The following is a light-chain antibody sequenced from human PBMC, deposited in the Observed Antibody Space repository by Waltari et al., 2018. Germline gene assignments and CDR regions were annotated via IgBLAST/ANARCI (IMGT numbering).Light chain of an antibody. CDR2: KAS. Sequence: DIQMTQSPSTLSASVGDRVTMTCRASQSIDPWLAWYQQIPGKAPKLLIYKASSLQSGVPSRFSAIGSGTEFTLTISSLQPDDFATYYCQQYYSYSRTFGQGTKVEIK. CDR1: QSIDPW. V-gene: IGKV1-5*03. J-gene: IGKJ1*01. CDR3: QQYYSYSRT.